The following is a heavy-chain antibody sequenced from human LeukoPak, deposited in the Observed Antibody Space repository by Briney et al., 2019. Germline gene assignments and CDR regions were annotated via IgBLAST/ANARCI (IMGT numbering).Heavy chain of an antibody. Sequence: GESLKISCKGSGYNFTSYWIGWVRQMPGKGLEWMGIIYPGDSDTRYSPSFQGQVTISADKSISTAYLQWSSLKASDTAMYYCAIRSVQFGELSSFGYWGQGTLVTVSS. CDR2: IYPGDSDT. D-gene: IGHD3-10*01. V-gene: IGHV5-51*01. CDR1: GYNFTSYW. CDR3: AIRSVQFGELSSFGY. J-gene: IGHJ4*02.